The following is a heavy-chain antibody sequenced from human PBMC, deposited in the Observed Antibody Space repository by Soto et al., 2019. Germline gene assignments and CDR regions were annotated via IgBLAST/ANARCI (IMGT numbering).Heavy chain of an antibody. D-gene: IGHD2-2*01. CDR2: ISGSGGST. V-gene: IGHV3-23*01. CDR3: AKDSRYCSSTSGRAWFDP. J-gene: IGHJ5*02. CDR1: GFTFSSDA. Sequence: EVQLLESGGGLVQPGGSLRLSCAASGFTFSSDAMSWVRQAPGKGLEWVSAISGSGGSTYYADSVKGRFTISRDNSKNTLYLQMNSLRAEDTAVYYCAKDSRYCSSTSGRAWFDPWGQGTLVIVSS.